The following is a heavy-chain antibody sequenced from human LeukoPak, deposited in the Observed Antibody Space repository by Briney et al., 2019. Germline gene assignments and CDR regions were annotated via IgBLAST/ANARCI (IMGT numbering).Heavy chain of an antibody. J-gene: IGHJ4*02. CDR3: ARSLTYGDYDLDY. CDR1: GYTFTGYY. Sequence: ASVKVSCKASGYTFTGYYMHWVRQAPGQGLEWMGWINPNSGGTNYAQKFQGRVTMTRDTSISTAYMELSRLRSDDTAVYYCARSLTYGDYDLDYWGQGTLVTVSS. D-gene: IGHD4-17*01. V-gene: IGHV1-2*02. CDR2: INPNSGGT.